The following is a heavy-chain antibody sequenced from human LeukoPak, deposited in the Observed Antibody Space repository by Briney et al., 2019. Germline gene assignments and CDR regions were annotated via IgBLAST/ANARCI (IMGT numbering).Heavy chain of an antibody. J-gene: IGHJ5*02. Sequence: SETRSLTCTVSGGSISSSSYYWGWIRQPPGKGLEWIGSIYYSGSTYYNPSLKSRVTISVDTSKNQFSLKLSSVTAAATAVYYCARGQGEAAPNLFDPWGQGTLVTASS. D-gene: IGHD2-15*01. CDR1: GGSISSSSYY. CDR2: IYYSGST. V-gene: IGHV4-39*01. CDR3: ARGQGEAAPNLFDP.